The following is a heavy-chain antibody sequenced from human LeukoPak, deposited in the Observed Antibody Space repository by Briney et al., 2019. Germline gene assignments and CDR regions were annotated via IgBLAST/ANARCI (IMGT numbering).Heavy chain of an antibody. D-gene: IGHD6-13*01. V-gene: IGHV1-69*04. CDR1: GYTFTSYA. CDR3: ARSPGIAAAYLDY. CDR2: IIPILGIA. J-gene: IGHJ4*02. Sequence: SVKVSCKASGYTFTSYAMNWVRQAPGQGLEWMGRIIPILGIANYAQKFQGRVTITADKSTSTAYMELSSLRSEDTAVYYCARSPGIAAAYLDYWGQGTLVTVSS.